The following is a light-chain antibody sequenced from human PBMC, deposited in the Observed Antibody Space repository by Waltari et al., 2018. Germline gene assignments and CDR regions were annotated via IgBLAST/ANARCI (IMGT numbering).Light chain of an antibody. CDR1: SNDVGGYNS. CDR3: SSQSSNDVVL. CDR2: DVS. V-gene: IGLV2-14*01. J-gene: IGLJ2*01. Sequence: QSALTQPASVSGSPGQSVTIFCAGTSNDVGGYNSVPWYQEHPGQAPRVIIYDVSDRPSGFSDLFSGSRSGNTASLTISGLQAEDEADYYCSSQSSNDVVLFGGGTKLTVL.